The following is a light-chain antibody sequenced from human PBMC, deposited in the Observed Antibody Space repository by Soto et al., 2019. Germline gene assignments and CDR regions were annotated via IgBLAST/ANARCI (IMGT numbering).Light chain of an antibody. Sequence: DIQMTQSPSSLSASVGDRVTITCRASQSISSYLSWYQQKPGKAPNLLIYAASSLQSGVPSRLSGSGSGTDFTLTISSLQPEDFATYYCQQSYSTRFTFGPGTKVDIK. V-gene: IGKV1-39*01. CDR1: QSISSY. J-gene: IGKJ3*01. CDR3: QQSYSTRFT. CDR2: AAS.